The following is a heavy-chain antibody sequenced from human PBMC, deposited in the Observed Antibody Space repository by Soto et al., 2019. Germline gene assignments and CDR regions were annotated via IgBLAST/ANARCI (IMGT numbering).Heavy chain of an antibody. CDR3: ARVSSYYYDSSGYYFAY. V-gene: IGHV4-34*01. J-gene: IGHJ4*02. D-gene: IGHD3-22*01. Sequence: PSETLSLTCAVYGGSFIGYYWSWIRQPPGKGLEWIGEINHSGSTNYNPSLKSRVTISVDTSKNQFSLKLSSVTAADTAVYYCARVSSYYYDSSGYYFAYWGQGTLVTVSS. CDR1: GGSFIGYY. CDR2: INHSGST.